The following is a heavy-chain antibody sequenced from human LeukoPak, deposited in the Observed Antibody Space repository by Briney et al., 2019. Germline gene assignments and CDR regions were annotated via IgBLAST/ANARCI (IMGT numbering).Heavy chain of an antibody. CDR1: GGSISSGGYY. Sequence: SETLSLTCTVSGGSISSGGYYWSWIRQPPGKGLEWIGYIYYSGSTNYNPSLKSRVTISVDTSKNQFSLKLSSVTAADTAVYYCARGSYGFFRFDYWGQGTLVTVSS. D-gene: IGHD5-18*01. CDR2: IYYSGST. CDR3: ARGSYGFFRFDY. V-gene: IGHV4-61*08. J-gene: IGHJ4*02.